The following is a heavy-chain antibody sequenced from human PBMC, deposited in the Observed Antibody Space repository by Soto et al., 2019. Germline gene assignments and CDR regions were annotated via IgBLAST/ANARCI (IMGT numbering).Heavy chain of an antibody. CDR2: IYYSGST. Sequence: PSETLSLTCTVSGGSISSYYWSWIRQPPGKGLEWIGYIYYSGSTNYNPSLKSRVTISVDTSKNQFSLKLSSVTAADTAVYYCARTPIHQAFDYWGQGTLVTVSS. CDR3: ARTPIHQAFDY. D-gene: IGHD2-15*01. CDR1: GGSISSYY. V-gene: IGHV4-59*08. J-gene: IGHJ4*02.